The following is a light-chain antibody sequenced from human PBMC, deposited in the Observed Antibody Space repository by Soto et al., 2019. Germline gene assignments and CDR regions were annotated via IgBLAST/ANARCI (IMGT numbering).Light chain of an antibody. CDR1: HSVDSTH. J-gene: IGKJ1*01. Sequence: EIVLTQSPVTLSLSPGERATLSCRTSHSVDSTHLAWYQQKPGQAPRLLIDGASGRATGIPDRFGGSGSGTDFTLTISRLEPEDFAVYYCQHYGDSRTFGQGTKVDIK. CDR3: QHYGDSRT. CDR2: GAS. V-gene: IGKV3-20*01.